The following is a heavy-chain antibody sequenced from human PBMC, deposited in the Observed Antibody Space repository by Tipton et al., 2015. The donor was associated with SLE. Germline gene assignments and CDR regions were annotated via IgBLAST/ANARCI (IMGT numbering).Heavy chain of an antibody. CDR1: GGSFSGYY. CDR3: ARMGIGVYAFDI. D-gene: IGHD3-10*01. Sequence: TLSLTCAVYGGSFSGYYWSWIRQPPGKGLEWIGYIYYSGSTNYNPSLKSRVTISVDTSKNQFSLKLSSVTAADTAVYYCARMGIGVYAFDIWGQGTMVTVSS. V-gene: IGHV4-59*01. J-gene: IGHJ3*02. CDR2: IYYSGST.